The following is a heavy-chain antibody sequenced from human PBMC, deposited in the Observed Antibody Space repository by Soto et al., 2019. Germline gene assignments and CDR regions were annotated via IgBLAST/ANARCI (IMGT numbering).Heavy chain of an antibody. J-gene: IGHJ3*02. D-gene: IGHD4-17*01. Sequence: QVQLVQSGAEVKKPGSSVKVSCKASGGTFSSYTISWVRQAPGQGLEWMGRIIPILGIANYAQKFQGRVTITADKATSTVYMELSRLRSEDTSVYYCATNPEYGDYRHADLGAFDIWGQGTMVTVSS. CDR1: GGTFSSYT. CDR3: ATNPEYGDYRHADLGAFDI. V-gene: IGHV1-69*02. CDR2: IIPILGIA.